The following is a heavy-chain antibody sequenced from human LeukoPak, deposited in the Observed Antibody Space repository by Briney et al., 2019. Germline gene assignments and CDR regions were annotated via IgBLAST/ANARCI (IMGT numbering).Heavy chain of an antibody. CDR2: IYTSGST. CDR1: GGSISSYY. D-gene: IGHD6-13*01. Sequence: SETLSLTCTVPGGSISSYYWSWIRQPAGKGLEWIGRIYTSGSTNYNPSLKSRVTMSVDTSKNQFSLKLSSVTDADTAVYYCARDGQGSSWYQSFDYWGQGTLVTVSS. J-gene: IGHJ4*02. V-gene: IGHV4-4*07. CDR3: ARDGQGSSWYQSFDY.